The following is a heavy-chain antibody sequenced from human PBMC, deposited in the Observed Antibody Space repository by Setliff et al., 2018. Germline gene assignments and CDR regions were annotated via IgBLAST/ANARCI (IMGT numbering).Heavy chain of an antibody. J-gene: IGHJ4*02. CDR1: GFIFRSYE. D-gene: IGHD5-18*01. Sequence: GGSLSLSCAASGFIFRSYEMNWVRQTPGKGLEWVSYINSGGSKRYYADSVEGRFTISRDNGKNSLFLQMNSVRVDDTAVYYCARSINGYQQRYDFWGQGALVTVSS. CDR2: INSGGSKR. V-gene: IGHV3-48*03. CDR3: ARSINGYQQRYDF.